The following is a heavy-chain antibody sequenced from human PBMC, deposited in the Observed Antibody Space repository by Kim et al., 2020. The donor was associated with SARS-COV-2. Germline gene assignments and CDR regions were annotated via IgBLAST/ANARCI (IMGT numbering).Heavy chain of an antibody. CDR3: ARRRHSYLTGAYYFDY. J-gene: IGHJ4*02. Sequence: SVKVSCKASGGTFSSYAISWVRQAPGQGLEWMGGIIPIFGTATYAQKFQGRVTITADESTSTAYMELSSLRSEDTAVYYCARRRHSYLTGAYYFDYWGQGTLVTVSS. D-gene: IGHD5-18*01. V-gene: IGHV1-69*13. CDR1: GGTFSSYA. CDR2: IIPIFGTA.